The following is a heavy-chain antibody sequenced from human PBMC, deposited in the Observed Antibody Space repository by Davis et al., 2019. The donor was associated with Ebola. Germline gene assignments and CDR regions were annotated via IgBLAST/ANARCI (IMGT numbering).Heavy chain of an antibody. D-gene: IGHD3-3*01. CDR3: ARVEGGLITIFGVTHGGGWFDP. CDR1: GGTFSSYA. Sequence: SVKVSCKASGGTFSSYAISWVRQAPGQGLEWMGGIIPIFGTANYAQKFQGRVTITADESTSTAYMELSSLRSEDTAVYYCARVEGGLITIFGVTHGGGWFDPWGQGTLVTVSS. V-gene: IGHV1-69*13. J-gene: IGHJ5*02. CDR2: IIPIFGTA.